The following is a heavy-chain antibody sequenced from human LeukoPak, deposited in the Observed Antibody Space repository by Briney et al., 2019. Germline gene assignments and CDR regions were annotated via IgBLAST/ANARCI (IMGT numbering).Heavy chain of an antibody. V-gene: IGHV4-59*01. CDR1: GGSISSYY. J-gene: IGHJ3*02. D-gene: IGHD1-26*01. Sequence: KPSETLSLTCTVSGGSISSYYWSWIRQPPGKGLEWIGYIYYSGSTNYNPSLKSRVTISVDTSKNQFSLKLSSVTAADTAVYYCARTIVGATNDAFDIWGQGTMVTVSS. CDR2: IYYSGST. CDR3: ARTIVGATNDAFDI.